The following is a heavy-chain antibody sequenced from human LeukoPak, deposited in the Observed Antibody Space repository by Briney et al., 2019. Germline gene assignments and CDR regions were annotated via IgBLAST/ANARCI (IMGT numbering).Heavy chain of an antibody. Sequence: PSETLSLTCAVSGGSISSGSYSWSWIRQPPGQGLEWIGYIYPRGSTYYNPSLKSRVILSLDKSANQFSLNLSSVTAADTAVYYCARFSPRAMGNYLDFWGQGTLVTVSS. D-gene: IGHD7-27*01. V-gene: IGHV4-30-2*01. J-gene: IGHJ4*02. CDR1: GGSISSGSYS. CDR2: IYPRGST. CDR3: ARFSPRAMGNYLDF.